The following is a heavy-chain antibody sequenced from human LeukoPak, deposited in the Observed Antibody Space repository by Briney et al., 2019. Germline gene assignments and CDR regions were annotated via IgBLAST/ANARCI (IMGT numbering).Heavy chain of an antibody. Sequence: SVGGRFTISRDNAKNSLYLQMNSLRADDTAVYFCARDLSFGAPVAFGIWGQGTMVTVSS. J-gene: IGHJ3*02. D-gene: IGHD3-10*01. V-gene: IGHV3-21*01. CDR3: ARDLSFGAPVAFGI.